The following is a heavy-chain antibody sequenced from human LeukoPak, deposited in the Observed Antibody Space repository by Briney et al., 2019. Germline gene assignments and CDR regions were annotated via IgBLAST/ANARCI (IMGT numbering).Heavy chain of an antibody. D-gene: IGHD7-27*01. V-gene: IGHV1-8*01. CDR3: VRTPPNWGADY. J-gene: IGHJ4*02. Sequence: ASVKVTCKASGYTFTSYDINWVRQATGQGLEWMGWMSPNSGITGYAQKFQGRVTMTRNTAISTAYMELSSLRSEDTAVYYCVRTPPNWGADYWGQGTLVTVSS. CDR2: MSPNSGIT. CDR1: GYTFTSYD.